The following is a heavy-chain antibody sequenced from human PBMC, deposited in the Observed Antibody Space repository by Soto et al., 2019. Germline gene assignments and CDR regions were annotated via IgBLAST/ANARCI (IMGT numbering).Heavy chain of an antibody. D-gene: IGHD3-22*01. CDR1: GYTFTSYW. V-gene: IGHV5-51*01. J-gene: IGHJ4*02. CDR2: IYPGDSDT. Sequence: GESLKISCKGSGYTFTSYWIGWVRQMPGKGLEWMGIIYPGDSDTKYSPSFQGQVTISADKSINTAYLQWSSLKASDTAMYYFARVAYYYDSSGYPYYFDYWGQGTPVTVSS. CDR3: ARVAYYYDSSGYPYYFDY.